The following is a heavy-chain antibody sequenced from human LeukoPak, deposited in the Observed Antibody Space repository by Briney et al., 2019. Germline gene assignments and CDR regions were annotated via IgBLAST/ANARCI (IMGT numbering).Heavy chain of an antibody. CDR3: ARQVVVAAHFDY. J-gene: IGHJ4*02. Sequence: KPGGPLKISCKGSGYSFTSYWIGWVRQMPGKGLDWMGIIYPGDSDTRYSPSFQGQVTISADKSISTAYLQWSSLKASDTAMYYCARQVVVAAHFDYWGQGTLVTVSS. CDR2: IYPGDSDT. CDR1: GYSFTSYW. V-gene: IGHV5-51*01. D-gene: IGHD2-15*01.